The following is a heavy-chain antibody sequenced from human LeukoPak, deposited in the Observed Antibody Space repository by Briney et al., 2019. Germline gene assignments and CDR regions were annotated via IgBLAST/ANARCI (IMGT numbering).Heavy chain of an antibody. J-gene: IGHJ6*02. Sequence: GGSLRLSCAASGFTVSDNYMSWVRQAPGKGLEWVSIIYSDGSTYFADSVKGRFTLSRDNSKNTLFLQMNSLRAEDTAVYYCAKDRTGSSYYGMDVWGQGTTVTVSS. V-gene: IGHV3-53*01. CDR3: AKDRTGSSYYGMDV. D-gene: IGHD6-13*01. CDR2: IYSDGST. CDR1: GFTVSDNY.